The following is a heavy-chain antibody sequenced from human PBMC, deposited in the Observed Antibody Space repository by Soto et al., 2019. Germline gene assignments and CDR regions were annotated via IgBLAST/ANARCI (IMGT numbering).Heavy chain of an antibody. CDR3: ARTPWDGYTGYYFDY. V-gene: IGHV4-4*02. D-gene: IGHD5-18*01. Sequence: QVQLQESGPGLVKPSGTLSLTCAVSGGSISSSNWRCWVRQPPGEVLEWIGEIYHSGSTNYNPSLKSRVTISVDKSKNQFSLKLSSVTAADTAVYSCARTPWDGYTGYYFDYWGQGTLVTVSS. CDR2: IYHSGST. J-gene: IGHJ4*02. CDR1: GGSISSSNW.